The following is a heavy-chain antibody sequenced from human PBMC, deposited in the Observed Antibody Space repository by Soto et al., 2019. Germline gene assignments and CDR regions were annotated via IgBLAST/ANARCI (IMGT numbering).Heavy chain of an antibody. J-gene: IGHJ6*02. V-gene: IGHV1-69*06. D-gene: IGHD2-2*01. CDR3: AREWSRSYQLRQYGMDV. CDR1: GGTFSSYA. Sequence: RASVKVSCKASGGTFSSYAISWVRQAPGQGLEWMGGIIPIFGTANYAQKFQGRVTITADKSTSTAYMELSSLRSEDTAVYYCAREWSRSYQLRQYGMDVWGQGTKVTV. CDR2: IIPIFGTA.